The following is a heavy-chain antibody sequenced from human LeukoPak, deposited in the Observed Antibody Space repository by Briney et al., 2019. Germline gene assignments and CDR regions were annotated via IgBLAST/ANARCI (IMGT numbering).Heavy chain of an antibody. D-gene: IGHD1-26*01. J-gene: IGHJ3*02. V-gene: IGHV3-11*01. CDR1: GFSVSDYY. Sequence: PGGSLRLSCAASGFSVSDYYMTWIRQAPGKGLVWVSYIGSSGSTIYYGDFVKGRFTISRDNAKNSLVLQMNSLRADDTAVYYCARESGTYSYGAFDIWGQGTVVSVSS. CDR2: IGSSGSTI. CDR3: ARESGTYSYGAFDI.